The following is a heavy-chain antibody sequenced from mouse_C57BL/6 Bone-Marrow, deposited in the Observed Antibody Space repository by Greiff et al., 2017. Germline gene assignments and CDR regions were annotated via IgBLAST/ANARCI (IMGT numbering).Heavy chain of an antibody. Sequence: EVQLQQSGPELVKPGASVKISCKASGYSFTGYYMNWVKQSPEKSLEWIGEINPSTGGTTYNQKFKAKATLTVDKSSSTAYMQLKSLTSEDSAVYYGARGATAQALFAYWGQGTLVTVSA. J-gene: IGHJ3*01. CDR2: INPSTGGT. D-gene: IGHD3-2*02. V-gene: IGHV1-42*01. CDR3: ARGATAQALFAY. CDR1: GYSFTGYY.